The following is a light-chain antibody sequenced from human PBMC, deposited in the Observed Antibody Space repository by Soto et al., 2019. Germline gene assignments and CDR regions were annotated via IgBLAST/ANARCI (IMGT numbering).Light chain of an antibody. CDR3: SSYTSSSAGWV. J-gene: IGLJ3*02. CDR1: SSDVGGYEY. CDR2: DVS. V-gene: IGLV2-14*01. Sequence: QSALTQPASVSGSPGQSITISCTGTSSDVGGYEYVSWYQQHPGKAPKLMIYDVSNRPSGVSNRFSGSKSGNTASLTISGLQAEDEADYYCSSYTSSSAGWVFGGGTNLTVL.